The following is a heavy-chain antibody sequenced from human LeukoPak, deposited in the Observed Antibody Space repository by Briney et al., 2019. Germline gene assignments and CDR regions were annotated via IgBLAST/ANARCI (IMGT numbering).Heavy chain of an antibody. J-gene: IGHJ4*02. CDR2: ISAYNGNT. D-gene: IGHD3-10*01. CDR1: GYTFTSYG. V-gene: IGHV1-18*01. Sequence: ASVKVSCKESGYTFTSYGISWVRQAPGQGLEWMGWISAYNGNTNYAQKLQGRVTMTTDTSTSTAYMELRSLRSDDTAVYYCARTYGSGSYWPFDYWGQGTLVTVSS. CDR3: ARTYGSGSYWPFDY.